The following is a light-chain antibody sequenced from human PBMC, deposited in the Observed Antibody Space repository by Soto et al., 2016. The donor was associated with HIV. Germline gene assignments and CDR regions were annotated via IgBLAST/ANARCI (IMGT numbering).Light chain of an antibody. CDR2: DDS. CDR3: QVWDTNSDHDVV. Sequence: SYKLTQPPSVSVAPGKTATITCGGNNIGIKSVHWYQQKPGQAPVLVVYDDSDRPSGIPERFSGSNSGNTATLTISRVEAGDEADYYCQVWDTNSDHDVVFGGGTKLTVL. CDR1: NIGIKS. V-gene: IGLV3-21*03. J-gene: IGLJ2*01.